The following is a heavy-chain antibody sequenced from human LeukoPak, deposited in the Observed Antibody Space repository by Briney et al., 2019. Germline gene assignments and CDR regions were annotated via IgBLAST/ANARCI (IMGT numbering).Heavy chain of an antibody. CDR3: AREYFSANYFFYYMDV. CDR1: GGSIRGYY. Sequence: SETLSLTCTVSGGSIRGYYWSWIRQPPGKGLEWIGYIDHSGSTNYSPSLQSRVTISIDTSKNQFSLKLNSVTAADTAVYYCAREYFSANYFFYYMDVWGTGTTVTVSS. V-gene: IGHV4-59*01. CDR2: IDHSGST. J-gene: IGHJ6*03. D-gene: IGHD3-3*01.